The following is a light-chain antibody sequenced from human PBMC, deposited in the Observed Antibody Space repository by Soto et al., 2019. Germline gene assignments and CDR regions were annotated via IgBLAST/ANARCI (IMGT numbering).Light chain of an antibody. J-gene: IGKJ5*01. CDR3: QQYNNWPPIT. CDR2: AAS. V-gene: IGKV1D-13*01. Sequence: AIQLTQSPSSLSAYVGDRVTITCRASQGITYYLAWYQQKPGKAPKLLIYAASRLDTGVPSRFSGSGSGTDFTLTISSLQSEDFAVYYCQQYNNWPPITFGQGTRLEIK. CDR1: QGITYY.